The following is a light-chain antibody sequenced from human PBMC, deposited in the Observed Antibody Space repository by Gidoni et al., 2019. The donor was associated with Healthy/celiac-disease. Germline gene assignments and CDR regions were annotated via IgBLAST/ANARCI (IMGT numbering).Light chain of an antibody. CDR2: GAS. J-gene: IGKJ4*01. Sequence: DIEMTHSPATLSVSPGERATLSCRASQSVSSNLAWYQQKPGQAPRLLIYGASTRATGIPARFSGSGSGTEFTLTISSLQSEDFAVYYCQQYNNWPLTFGGGTKVEIK. CDR1: QSVSSN. CDR3: QQYNNWPLT. V-gene: IGKV3-15*01.